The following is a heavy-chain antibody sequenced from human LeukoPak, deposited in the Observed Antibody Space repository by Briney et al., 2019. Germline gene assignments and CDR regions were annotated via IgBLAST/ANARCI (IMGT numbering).Heavy chain of an antibody. Sequence: PGGSLRLSCAASGFTFSSYAMSWVRQAPEKGLVWVSRISGDGSETTYADSVKGRFTISRDNAKNSLYLQMNSLRAEDTALYYCAKDRSSGWSGEGNWFDPWGQGTLVTVSS. J-gene: IGHJ5*02. V-gene: IGHV3-74*01. CDR2: ISGDGSET. CDR1: GFTFSSYA. D-gene: IGHD6-19*01. CDR3: AKDRSSGWSGEGNWFDP.